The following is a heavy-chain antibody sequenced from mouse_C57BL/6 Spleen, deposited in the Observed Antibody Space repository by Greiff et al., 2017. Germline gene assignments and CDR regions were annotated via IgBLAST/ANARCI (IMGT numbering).Heavy chain of an antibody. D-gene: IGHD2-1*01. Sequence: VQLQQSGAELVKPGASVKLSCTASGFNIKDYYMHWVKQRTEQGLEWIGRIDPEDGETKYAPKFQGKATITAAPSSNTAYLQLSSLTSEDTAVYDWARSRGNYVYYYARDYWGQGTSVTVSS. CDR1: GFNIKDYY. CDR2: IDPEDGET. V-gene: IGHV14-2*01. CDR3: ARSRGNYVYYYARDY. J-gene: IGHJ4*01.